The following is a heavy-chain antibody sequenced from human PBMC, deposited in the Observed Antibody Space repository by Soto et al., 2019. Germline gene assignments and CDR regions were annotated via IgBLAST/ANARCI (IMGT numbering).Heavy chain of an antibody. D-gene: IGHD1-26*01. Sequence: ASVKVSCKASGYTFTSYGISWVRQAPGQGLEWMGWISAYNGTTNNAQKLPGRVTMTTDTSTSTAYMELRGLRSDDTAGYSCARDGGSGSGSYSWDPWGQGTLVTVSS. J-gene: IGHJ5*02. CDR3: ARDGGSGSGSYSWDP. CDR1: GYTFTSYG. CDR2: ISAYNGTT. V-gene: IGHV1-18*01.